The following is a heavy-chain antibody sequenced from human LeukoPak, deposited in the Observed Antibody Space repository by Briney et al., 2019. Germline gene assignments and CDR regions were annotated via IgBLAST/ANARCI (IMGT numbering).Heavy chain of an antibody. CDR1: GFIVSNYA. CDR2: ISGRSDNT. V-gene: IGHV3-23*01. Sequence: GGSLRLSCAASGFIVSNYAMYWVRQAPGKGPEWVSAISGRSDNTYYADSVKGRFTLSRDSSKNTLYLQMNSLRADDTAVYYCAKWGDYDVLTGYYVSDFWGQGTLVTVSS. J-gene: IGHJ4*02. CDR3: AKWGDYDVLTGYYVSDF. D-gene: IGHD3-9*01.